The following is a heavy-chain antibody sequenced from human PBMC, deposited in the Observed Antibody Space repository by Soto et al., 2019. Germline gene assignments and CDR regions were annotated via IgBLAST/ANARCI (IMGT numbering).Heavy chain of an antibody. CDR3: ARSITPFDY. J-gene: IGHJ4*02. CDR2: ISSSGDTI. D-gene: IGHD3-10*01. V-gene: IGHV3-48*03. Sequence: RGSLRLSCGASGFTFSSYEMNWVRQAPGKGLEWVSYISSSGDTINYADSVKGRLTISRDNAKNSLYLQMNSLRAEDTAVYYCARSITPFDYWGQGTPVTVSS. CDR1: GFTFSSYE.